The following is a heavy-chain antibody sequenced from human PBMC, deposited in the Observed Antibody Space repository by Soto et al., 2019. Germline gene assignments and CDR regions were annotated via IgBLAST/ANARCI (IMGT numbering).Heavy chain of an antibody. Sequence: ASVKVSCKTSGYSFTKYGLHWVRQAPGQRLEWMGWINPGNGDTKYSQKFQGRVTITRDTSATTAYMELSSLRSEDSAVFYCARTDCSSASCYNYYYYGMDVWGQGTTVTVSS. CDR2: INPGNGDT. CDR3: ARTDCSSASCYNYYYYGMDV. V-gene: IGHV1-3*01. J-gene: IGHJ6*02. D-gene: IGHD2-2*01. CDR1: GYSFTKYG.